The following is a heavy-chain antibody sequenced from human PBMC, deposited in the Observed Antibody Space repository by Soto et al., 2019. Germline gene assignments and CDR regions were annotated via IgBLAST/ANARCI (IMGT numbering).Heavy chain of an antibody. CDR2: ISHDESKQ. CDR1: VFTFSYYG. J-gene: IGHJ3*01. D-gene: IGHD6-19*01. Sequence: GWSLRLSCAASVFTFSYYGIHWVRQAPGKGLEWVAPISHDESKQYYVDSVKGRFTISRDNSKNKLYHQTNSPRAEDTSVDYCVKSVGDIAVSGTGALYFWGQGTMVTVSS. CDR3: VKSVGDIAVSGTGALYF. V-gene: IGHV3-30*18.